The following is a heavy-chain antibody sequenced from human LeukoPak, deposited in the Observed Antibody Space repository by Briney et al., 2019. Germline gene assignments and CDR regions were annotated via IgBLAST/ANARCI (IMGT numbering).Heavy chain of an antibody. CDR1: GGSISSYY. J-gene: IGHJ5*01. D-gene: IGHD3-9*01. CDR3: ARGARVGNTGYSFDS. Sequence: PSETLSLTCTVSGGSISSYYWSWIRQPPGKGLEWIGHMYNSGSTNYNPSLKSRVTISSDTSSKQFSLNLNSVTAADTAVYYCARGARVGNTGYSFDSWGQGTLVTVSS. CDR2: MYNSGST. V-gene: IGHV4-59*01.